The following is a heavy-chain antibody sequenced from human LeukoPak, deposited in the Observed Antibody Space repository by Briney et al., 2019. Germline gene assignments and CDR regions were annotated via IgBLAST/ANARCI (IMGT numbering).Heavy chain of an antibody. V-gene: IGHV3-23*01. D-gene: IGHD3-3*01. Sequence: PGGSLRLSCTASKFTFSNYAMSWVRQAPGKGLEWVSAISGSGDSTYYADSVKGRFTISRDISNNTLYLQMKSLRAEDTAVYYCAKDIHTIDALDIWGQGTMVTVSP. CDR1: KFTFSNYA. CDR2: ISGSGDST. CDR3: AKDIHTIDALDI. J-gene: IGHJ3*02.